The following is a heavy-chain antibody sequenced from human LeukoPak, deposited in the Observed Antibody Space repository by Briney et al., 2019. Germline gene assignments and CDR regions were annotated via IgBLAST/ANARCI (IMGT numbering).Heavy chain of an antibody. J-gene: IGHJ4*02. CDR1: GGSFSGYY. V-gene: IGHV4-34*01. CDR3: ARVNTMVRGVMGPNFDY. Sequence: SETLSLTCAVYGGSFSGYYWGWIRHPPGKGLDWIGEINHSGSTNYNPSLKSRVTISVDTSRNQFSLKLSSVTAADTAVYYCARVNTMVRGVMGPNFDYWGQGTLVTVSS. D-gene: IGHD3-10*01. CDR2: INHSGST.